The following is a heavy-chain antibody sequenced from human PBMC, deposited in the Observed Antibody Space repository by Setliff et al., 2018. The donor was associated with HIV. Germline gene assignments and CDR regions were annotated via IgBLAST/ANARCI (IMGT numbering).Heavy chain of an antibody. CDR1: GFNVTNAA. CDR3: TTESVFLDYFFDY. CDR2: VKSQSDGGTI. J-gene: IGHJ4*02. Sequence: PGGSLRLSCAASGFNVTNAAMNWVRQAPGKGLEWVGRVKSQSDGGTITYGAPVKGRFTISRDDSKNTLYLQMSSLKTEDTAVYYCTTESVFLDYFFDYWGQGTLVTVSS. V-gene: IGHV3-15*05. D-gene: IGHD3-9*01.